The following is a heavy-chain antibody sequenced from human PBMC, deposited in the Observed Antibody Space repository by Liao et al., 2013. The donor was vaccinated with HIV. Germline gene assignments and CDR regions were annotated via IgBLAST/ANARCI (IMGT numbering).Heavy chain of an antibody. J-gene: IGHJ4*02. D-gene: IGHD6-6*01. CDR2: INHSGST. V-gene: IGHV4-34*01. CDR3: ARGGIGREYSSSSGESYFDY. CDR1: GGSFSGYY. Sequence: QVQLQQWGAGLLKPSETLSLTCAVYGGSFSGYYWSWIRQPPGKGLEWIGEINHSGSTNYNPSLKSRVTISVDTSKNQFSLKLSSVTAADTAVYYCARGGIGREYSSSSGESYFDYWGQGTLVTVSS.